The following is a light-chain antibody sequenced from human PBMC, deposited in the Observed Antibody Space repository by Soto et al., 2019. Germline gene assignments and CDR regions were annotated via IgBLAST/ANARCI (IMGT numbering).Light chain of an antibody. CDR3: WSYAGTRTYV. CDR1: ESDVGNCGS. Sequence: QSALTQPASASGSPGRSITISCTGSESDVGNCGSVSWYQQHPGQVPKLIIYEGNKRPSGVSSRFSGSKSGNTASLTISGLQAEDEADYYCWSYAGTRTYVFGSGTKVTVL. V-gene: IGLV2-23*01. CDR2: EGN. J-gene: IGLJ1*01.